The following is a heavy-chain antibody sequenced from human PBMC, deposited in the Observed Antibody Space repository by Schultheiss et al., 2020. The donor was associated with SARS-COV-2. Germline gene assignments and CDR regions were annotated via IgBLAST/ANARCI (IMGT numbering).Heavy chain of an antibody. CDR3: TSFSTYYYGSGTPSR. Sequence: GGSLRLSCAASGFTFSSYAMTWVRQAPGKGLEWVSGISTSGSTTHYADSVKGRFTISRDNSKNTAYLQMNSLKTEDTAVYYCTSFSTYYYGSGTPSRWGQGTLVTVSS. D-gene: IGHD3-10*01. J-gene: IGHJ4*02. CDR1: GFTFSSYA. CDR2: ISTSGSTT. V-gene: IGHV3-23*01.